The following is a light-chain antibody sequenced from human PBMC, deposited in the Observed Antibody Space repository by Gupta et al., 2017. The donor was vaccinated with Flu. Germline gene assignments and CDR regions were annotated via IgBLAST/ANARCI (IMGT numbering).Light chain of an antibody. CDR1: QSLVYSDGNTY. Sequence: DVVMTQSPLSLPVTLGQPASISCRSSQSLVYSDGNTYLNWFQQRPGRSPRRLIYKVSNRDSGVPDRFSGSGSGTDFTLKISRVEAEDVGVYYCRQGTHWPLTFGPGTKVDIK. J-gene: IGKJ3*01. CDR2: KVS. V-gene: IGKV2-30*01. CDR3: RQGTHWPLT.